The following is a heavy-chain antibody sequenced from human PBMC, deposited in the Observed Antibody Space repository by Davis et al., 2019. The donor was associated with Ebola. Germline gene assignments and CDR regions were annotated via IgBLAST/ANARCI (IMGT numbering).Heavy chain of an antibody. J-gene: IGHJ2*01. CDR3: TRHVSGDFWYFDL. D-gene: IGHD4-17*01. Sequence: GGSLRLSCAASGFTFSSYAMHWVRQAPGKGLEYVSAISSNGGSTYYANSVKGRFTISRDNSKNTLYLQMGSLRAEDMAVYYCTRHVSGDFWYFDLWGRGTLVTVSS. V-gene: IGHV3-64*01. CDR1: GFTFSSYA. CDR2: ISSNGGST.